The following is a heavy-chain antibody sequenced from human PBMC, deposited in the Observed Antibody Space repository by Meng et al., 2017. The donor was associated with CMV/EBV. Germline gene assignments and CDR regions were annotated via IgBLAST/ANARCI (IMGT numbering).Heavy chain of an antibody. CDR3: TKDPGTIDYYSSKGGMDV. CDR2: IRSKTDGGST. V-gene: IGHV3-15*01. CDR1: GLIFSNAW. J-gene: IGHJ6*02. Sequence: GESLKISCAASGLIFSNAWLSWVRQAPGKGLEWGGQIRSKTDGGSTEYATPVRGRFIISRDDSKNTLYLQMSSLKSEDTAVYYCTKDPGTIDYYSSKGGMDVWGQGTTVTVSS. D-gene: IGHD4-11*01.